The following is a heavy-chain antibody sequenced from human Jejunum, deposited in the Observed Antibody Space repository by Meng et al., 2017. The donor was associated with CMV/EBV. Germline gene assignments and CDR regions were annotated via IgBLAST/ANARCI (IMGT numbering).Heavy chain of an antibody. J-gene: IGHJ4*02. Sequence: GSGYRFGIYWIAWVRQTPGKGLEYMGMIFPGDSDTRYSPSFEGQVTISADKSINTAYLQWSSLKASDTAMYYCARHMIRGVDFDSWGQGTLVTVSS. V-gene: IGHV5-51*01. D-gene: IGHD3-10*01. CDR3: ARHMIRGVDFDS. CDR2: IFPGDSDT. CDR1: GYRFGIYW.